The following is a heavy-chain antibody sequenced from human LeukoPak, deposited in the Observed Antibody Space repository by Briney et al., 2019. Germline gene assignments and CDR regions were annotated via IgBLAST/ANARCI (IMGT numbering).Heavy chain of an antibody. D-gene: IGHD4-11*01. CDR2: IYYTGST. V-gene: IGHV4-59*08. CDR3: ARHGASDYSNYVYYYYYYMDV. Sequence: SETLSLTCTVSGGSISSYYWSWIRQPPGKGLEWIGYIYYTGSTNYNPSLKSRVTISVDTSKNQFSLKLSSVTAADTAVYYCARHGASDYSNYVYYYYYYMDVWGKGTTVTVSS. CDR1: GGSISSYY. J-gene: IGHJ6*03.